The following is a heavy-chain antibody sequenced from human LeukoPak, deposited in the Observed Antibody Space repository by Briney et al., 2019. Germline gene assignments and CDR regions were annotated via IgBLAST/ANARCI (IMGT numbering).Heavy chain of an antibody. CDR2: ISYDGGNK. D-gene: IGHD3-10*01. CDR3: VGGSGSYYYYYYGMDV. CDR1: GFTFSSYG. V-gene: IGHV3-30*03. J-gene: IGHJ6*04. Sequence: GGSLRLSCAASGFTFSSYGMHWVRQAPGKGLEWVAVISYDGGNKYYADSVKGRFTISRDNSKNTLYLQMNSLRAEDTAVYYCVGGSGSYYYYYYGMDVWGKGTTVTVSS.